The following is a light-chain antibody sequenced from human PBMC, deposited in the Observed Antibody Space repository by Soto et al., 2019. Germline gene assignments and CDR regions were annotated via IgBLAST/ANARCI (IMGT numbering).Light chain of an antibody. J-gene: IGKJ4*02. CDR2: DAS. CDR3: QQYGSSPS. Sequence: ELVLTQSPGTLSLSPGERATLSCRASQSVSSSYLAWYQQKPGQAPRLLIYDASSRATGIPDRFSGSGSGTDFTLTISRLETEDFSVYYCQQYGSSPSCGGGTKVEI. V-gene: IGKV3-20*01. CDR1: QSVSSSY.